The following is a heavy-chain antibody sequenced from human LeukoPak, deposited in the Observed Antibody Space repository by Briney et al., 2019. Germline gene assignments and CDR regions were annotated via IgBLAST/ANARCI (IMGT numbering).Heavy chain of an antibody. CDR3: ARDLGYYDILTGYYNNHDAFDI. CDR2: ISYSGST. J-gene: IGHJ3*02. Sequence: SETPSLTCTVSGGSIRSSSYYWGWIRQPPGKGLEWSGSISYSGSTYYNPSLKSRVTISVDTSKNQFSLKLSSVTAADTAVYYCARDLGYYDILTGYYNNHDAFDIWGQGTMVTVSS. D-gene: IGHD3-9*01. V-gene: IGHV4-39*07. CDR1: GGSIRSSSYY.